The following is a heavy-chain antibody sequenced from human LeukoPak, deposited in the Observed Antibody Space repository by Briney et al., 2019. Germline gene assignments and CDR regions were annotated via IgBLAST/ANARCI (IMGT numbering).Heavy chain of an antibody. CDR3: ARGRFTGYSSGWSPPYYYYYMDV. D-gene: IGHD6-19*01. J-gene: IGHJ6*03. V-gene: IGHV1-46*01. CDR1: GYTFTSYY. Sequence: GASVKVSCKASGYTFTSYYMHWVRQAPGQGLEWMGIINPSGGSTSYAQKFQGRVTITADESTSTAYMELSSLRSEDTAVYYCARGRFTGYSSGWSPPYYYYYMDVWGKGTTVTISS. CDR2: INPSGGST.